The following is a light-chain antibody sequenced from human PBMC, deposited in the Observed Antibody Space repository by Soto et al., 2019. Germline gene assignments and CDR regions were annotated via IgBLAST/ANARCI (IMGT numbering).Light chain of an antibody. Sequence: IQLTQSPSSLSASVGDRVTITCRASQGISSFLAWYQQKPGKAPNLLIYGASTLQSGVPSRFSGSGSWTDFTLTIASLQPEDFATYYCQQLNSYPRTFGQGTKVEVK. CDR1: QGISSF. V-gene: IGKV1-9*01. CDR3: QQLNSYPRT. CDR2: GAS. J-gene: IGKJ1*01.